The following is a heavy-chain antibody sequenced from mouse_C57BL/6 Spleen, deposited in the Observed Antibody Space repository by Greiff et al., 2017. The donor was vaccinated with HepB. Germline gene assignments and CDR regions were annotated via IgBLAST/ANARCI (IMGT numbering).Heavy chain of an antibody. D-gene: IGHD3-2*02. CDR3: AIDRSGYPLAY. J-gene: IGHJ3*01. V-gene: IGHV2-3*01. Sequence: VKLVESGPGLVAPSQSLYITCTVSGFSFTSYGVSWVRQPPGKGLEWLGVIWGDGSTNYHSAIISRLSISKENSKSQVILILNSLQTDDTATYYCAIDRSGYPLAYWGQGTLVTVSA. CDR1: GFSFTSYG. CDR2: IWGDGST.